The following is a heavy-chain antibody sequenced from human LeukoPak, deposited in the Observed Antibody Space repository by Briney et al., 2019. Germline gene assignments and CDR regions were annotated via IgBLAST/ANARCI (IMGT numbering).Heavy chain of an antibody. CDR1: GFTFSSYA. J-gene: IGHJ2*01. CDR3: ARESSNEESGYSSSWYDWYFDL. CDR2: ISYDGSNK. Sequence: GGSLRLSCAASGFTFSSYAMHWVRQAPGKGLEWVAVISYDGSNKYYADSVKGRFTISRDNSKNTLYLQMNSLRAEDTAVYYCARESSNEESGYSSSWYDWYFDLWGRGTLVTVSS. V-gene: IGHV3-30-3*01. D-gene: IGHD6-13*01.